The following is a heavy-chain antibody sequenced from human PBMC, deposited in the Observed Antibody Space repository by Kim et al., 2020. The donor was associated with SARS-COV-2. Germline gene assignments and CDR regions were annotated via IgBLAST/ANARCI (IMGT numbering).Heavy chain of an antibody. J-gene: IGHJ6*02. CDR1: GGSISSYY. V-gene: IGHV4-59*01. Sequence: SETLSLTCTVSGGSISSYYWSWIRQPPGKGLEWIGYIYYSGSTNYNPSLKSRVTISVDTSKNQFSLKLSSVTAADTAVYYCARNDMVRGLYYYGMDVWGQGTTVTVSS. D-gene: IGHD3-10*01. CDR2: IYYSGST. CDR3: ARNDMVRGLYYYGMDV.